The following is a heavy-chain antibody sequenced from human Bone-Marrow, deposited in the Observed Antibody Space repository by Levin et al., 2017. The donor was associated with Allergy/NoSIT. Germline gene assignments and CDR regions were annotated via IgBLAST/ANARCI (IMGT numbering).Heavy chain of an antibody. D-gene: IGHD3-22*01. J-gene: IGHJ4*01. V-gene: IGHV4-39*01. CDR3: ARDGDEYENSGPPAH. CDR2: YYFNVGT. CDR1: GGSIRGSAFY. Sequence: PSETLSLTCNVSGGSIRGSAFYWSWIRQPPGKGLEWIGSYYFNVGTYYNPSLKSRVTISADTSKNQFFLRLSGVSAADTAVYDCARDGDEYENSGPPAHWGHGSLVIVSS.